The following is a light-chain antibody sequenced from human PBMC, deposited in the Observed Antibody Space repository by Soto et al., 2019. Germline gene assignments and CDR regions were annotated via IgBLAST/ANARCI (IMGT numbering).Light chain of an antibody. CDR1: SSDVGGYKY. CDR3: SSYXSSNSYV. V-gene: IGLV2-14*03. J-gene: IGLJ1*01. Sequence: QSVVTQPASVSGSPGQSIAISCTGSSSDVGGYKYVSWYQQHPGKAPKLIIYDVSNRPSGVSDRFSGSKSGNTASLTISGLQYEDEADYYCSSYXSSNSYVFGTGTKVTVL. CDR2: DVS.